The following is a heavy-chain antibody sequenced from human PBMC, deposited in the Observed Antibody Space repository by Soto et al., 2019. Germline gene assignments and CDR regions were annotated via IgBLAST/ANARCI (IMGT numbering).Heavy chain of an antibody. CDR3: AKERTYTSGWTGGPFDS. Sequence: PGGSLRLSCAASGFTFSSYAILWVRQAPGKGLEWVSTISGSGDNTYYADNRKGRFTISKDNSRNMVFLQMNSLRAEDTANYYCAKERTYTSGWTGGPFDSWGQGTTVTVSS. CDR1: GFTFSSYA. V-gene: IGHV3-23*01. CDR2: ISGSGDNT. D-gene: IGHD6-19*01. J-gene: IGHJ4*03.